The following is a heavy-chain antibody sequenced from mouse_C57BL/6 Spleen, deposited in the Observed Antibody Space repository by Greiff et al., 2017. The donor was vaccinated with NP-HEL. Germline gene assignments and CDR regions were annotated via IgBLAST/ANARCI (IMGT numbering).Heavy chain of an antibody. J-gene: IGHJ2*01. CDR2: INPSTGGT. CDR1: GYSFTGYY. CDR3: ARKGASIYYDYFDY. Sequence: VQLQQSGPELVKPGASVKISCKASGYSFTGYYMNWVKQSPEKSLEWIGEINPSTGGTTYNQKFKAKATLTVDKSSSTAYMQLKSLTSEDSAVYDCARKGASIYYDYFDYWGQGTTLTVSS. V-gene: IGHV1-42*01. D-gene: IGHD2-1*01.